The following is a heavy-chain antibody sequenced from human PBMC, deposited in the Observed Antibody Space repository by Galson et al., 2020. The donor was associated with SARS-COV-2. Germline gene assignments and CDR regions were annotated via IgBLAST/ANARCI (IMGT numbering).Heavy chain of an antibody. Sequence: TSETLSLTCAVSGGSISSGGYSWSWIRQPPGKGLEWLGYIYHSGSTYYNPSLKSRVTISVDRSKNQFSLRLSSVTAADTAVYYCARSGVDFWSGYYYGLDVWGQGTTVTVSS. CDR2: IYHSGST. D-gene: IGHD3-3*01. J-gene: IGHJ6*02. CDR3: ARSGVDFWSGYYYGLDV. V-gene: IGHV4-30-2*01. CDR1: GGSISSGGYS.